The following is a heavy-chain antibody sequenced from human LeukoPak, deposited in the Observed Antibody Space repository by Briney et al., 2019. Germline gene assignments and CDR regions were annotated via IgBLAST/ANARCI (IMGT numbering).Heavy chain of an antibody. D-gene: IGHD2-8*01. CDR2: IWFDGKNE. J-gene: IGHJ6*02. CDR1: GFTFSAYW. V-gene: IGHV3-33*08. CDR3: ARDRHCANGVCHSPPGMDV. Sequence: GGSLRLSCAASGFTFSAYWMHWVRQAPGKGLEWVADIWFDGKNEHFADSVKGRFTISRDNSKNTMYLQINSLRAEDTAVYYCARDRHCANGVCHSPPGMDVWGQGTTVTVSS.